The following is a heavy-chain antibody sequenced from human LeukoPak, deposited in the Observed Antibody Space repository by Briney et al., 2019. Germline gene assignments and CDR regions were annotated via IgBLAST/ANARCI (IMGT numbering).Heavy chain of an antibody. J-gene: IGHJ5*02. CDR2: IYHSGSS. CDR3: ARAARQYSNNSWFDP. Sequence: SETLSLTCIVSSGSIRSYYWSWIRQPPGKGLEWIGYIYHSGSSNYDPSLKSRVTISVDMSKNQFSLRLTSVTAADTAVYYCARAARQYSNNSWFDPWGQGTLVTVSS. CDR1: SGSIRSYY. V-gene: IGHV4-59*01. D-gene: IGHD6-13*01.